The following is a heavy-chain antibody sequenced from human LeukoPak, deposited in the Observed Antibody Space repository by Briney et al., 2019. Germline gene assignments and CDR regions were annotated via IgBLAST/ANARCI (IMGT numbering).Heavy chain of an antibody. CDR1: GGSISSSDYY. D-gene: IGHD5-24*01. Sequence: SETLSLTCTVSGGSISSSDYYWGWIRQPPGQGLEWIGSIDYSGSTYSNPSLKSRVTVSVDTSKNQFSLKLSSVTAADTAVYYCARDGYNPFDYWGQGTLVTVSS. V-gene: IGHV4-39*07. CDR3: ARDGYNPFDY. J-gene: IGHJ4*02. CDR2: IDYSGST.